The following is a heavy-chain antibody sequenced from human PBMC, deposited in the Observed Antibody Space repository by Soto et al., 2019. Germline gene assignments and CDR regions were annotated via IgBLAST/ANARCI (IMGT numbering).Heavy chain of an antibody. CDR3: ARERAAPSWIDP. V-gene: IGHV4-4*07. Sequence: QVQLQESGPGLVQPSETLSLTCIVSGGSITSNYWSWIRQPAGKGLEWIGRSYTSGTTDYNPSLKSRVTMSVDTSKNQFSLNLASVTAADTGVYFCARERAAPSWIDPWGQGILVTVSS. D-gene: IGHD6-6*01. J-gene: IGHJ5*02. CDR1: GGSITSNY. CDR2: SYTSGTT.